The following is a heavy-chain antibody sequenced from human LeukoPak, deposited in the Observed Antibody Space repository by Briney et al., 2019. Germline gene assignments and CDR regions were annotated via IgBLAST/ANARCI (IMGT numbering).Heavy chain of an antibody. Sequence: PGRSLRLSSAASGFTFDDYAMHWVRQAPGKGLEWVSGISWNSGSIGYADSVKGRFTISRDNAKNSLYLQMNSLRAEDTALYYCAKGNIYYYGSGSYYHNWFDPWGQGTLVTVSS. CDR1: GFTFDDYA. CDR2: ISWNSGSI. CDR3: AKGNIYYYGSGSYYHNWFDP. J-gene: IGHJ5*02. V-gene: IGHV3-9*01. D-gene: IGHD3-10*01.